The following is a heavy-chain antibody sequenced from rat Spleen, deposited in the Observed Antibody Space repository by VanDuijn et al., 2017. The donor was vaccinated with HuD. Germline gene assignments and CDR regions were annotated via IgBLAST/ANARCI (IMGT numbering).Heavy chain of an antibody. D-gene: IGHD1-6*01. Sequence: EVELVESGGGLVQPGRSMKLSCAASGFTFSNFVMAWVRQAPTKGLEWVASISYDGSRIYYRDSAKGRFSISRDNAKSTLYLQMDSLRPEDTATYYCATGPRILRIDWFAYWGQGTQVTVSS. CDR1: GFTFSNFV. CDR2: ISYDGSRI. CDR3: ATGPRILRIDWFAY. J-gene: IGHJ3*01. V-gene: IGHV5-29*01.